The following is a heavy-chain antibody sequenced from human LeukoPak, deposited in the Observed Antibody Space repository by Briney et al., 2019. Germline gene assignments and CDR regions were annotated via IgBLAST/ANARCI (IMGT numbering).Heavy chain of an antibody. CDR3: ARVYGDYAFDY. J-gene: IGHJ4*02. Sequence: SETLSLTCTVSGGSISSHYWSWIRQPPGKGLEWIGYIYYSGSTNYNPSLKSRVTISVDTSKNQFSLKLSSVTAADTAVYYCARVYGDYAFDYWGQGTLVTVSS. CDR2: IYYSGST. D-gene: IGHD4-17*01. CDR1: GGSISSHY. V-gene: IGHV4-59*11.